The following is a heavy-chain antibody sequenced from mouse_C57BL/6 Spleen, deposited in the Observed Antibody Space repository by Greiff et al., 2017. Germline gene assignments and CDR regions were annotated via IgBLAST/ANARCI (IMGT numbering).Heavy chain of an antibody. J-gene: IGHJ2*01. Sequence: QVQLQQPGAELVKPGASVKLSCKASGYTFTSYWMHWVKQRPGQGLEWIGMIHPNSGSTNYNEKFKSKATLTVDKSSSTAYMQLSSLTSEDSAVYYCASYCGSSSFDYWGQGTTLTVSS. V-gene: IGHV1-64*01. CDR3: ASYCGSSSFDY. D-gene: IGHD1-1*01. CDR2: IHPNSGST. CDR1: GYTFTSYW.